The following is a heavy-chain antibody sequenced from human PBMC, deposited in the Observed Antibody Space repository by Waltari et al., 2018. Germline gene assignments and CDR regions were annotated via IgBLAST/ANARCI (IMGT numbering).Heavy chain of an antibody. CDR2: IDSAGSST. Sequence: EVQLVESGGGLVQPGGSLRLSCAASGFTFSKYWMHWVRQAPGKGLVWVSRIDSAGSSTTYADSVKGRFTISRDNAKNTLYLQMNSLSAEDTAVYYCARQAWAAADLWGQGTLVTVSS. V-gene: IGHV3-74*01. CDR3: ARQAWAAADL. CDR1: GFTFSKYW. D-gene: IGHD6-13*01. J-gene: IGHJ4*02.